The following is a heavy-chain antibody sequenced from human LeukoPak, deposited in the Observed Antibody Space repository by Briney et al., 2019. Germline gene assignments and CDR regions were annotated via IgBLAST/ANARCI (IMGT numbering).Heavy chain of an antibody. D-gene: IGHD2-21*02. Sequence: SVKVSCKASGGTFSSYAISWVRQAPGQGLEWMGGIIPIFGTANYAQKFQGRVTITADESTSTAYMELSSLRVEDTAVYYCTSWGDTTAEYFQHWGQGTLVTVSS. CDR3: TSWGDTTAEYFQH. CDR1: GGTFSSYA. CDR2: IIPIFGTA. V-gene: IGHV1-69*13. J-gene: IGHJ1*01.